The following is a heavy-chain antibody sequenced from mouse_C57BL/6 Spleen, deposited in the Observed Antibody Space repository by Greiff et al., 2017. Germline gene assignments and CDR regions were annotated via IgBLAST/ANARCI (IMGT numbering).Heavy chain of an antibody. D-gene: IGHD2-3*01. CDR3: ARVDGYFPMDY. CDR1: GYTFTGYW. V-gene: IGHV1-9*01. CDR2: ILPGGGST. Sequence: VQLQQSGAELMKPGASVKLSCKATGYTFTGYWIEWVKQRPGHGLEWIGEILPGGGSTNYNGKFKGKATFTADTSSNTAYMQLSSLTTEDSAIYYCARVDGYFPMDYWGQGTSVTVSS. J-gene: IGHJ4*01.